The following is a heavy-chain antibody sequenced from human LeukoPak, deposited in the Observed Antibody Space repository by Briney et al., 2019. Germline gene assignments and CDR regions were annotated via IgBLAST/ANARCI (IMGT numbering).Heavy chain of an antibody. Sequence: SETLSRSCTVSGGSSSSYYWSCIREPAGKGLEWIVRIYTSGSTNYNPSLKSRVTMSVDTSKNQFSLKLSSVTAADTAVYYCARDTDIVVVPAAFYYYYGMDVWGQGTTVTVSS. CDR1: GGSSSSYY. CDR3: ARDTDIVVVPAAFYYYYGMDV. J-gene: IGHJ6*02. D-gene: IGHD2-2*01. CDR2: IYTSGST. V-gene: IGHV4-4*07.